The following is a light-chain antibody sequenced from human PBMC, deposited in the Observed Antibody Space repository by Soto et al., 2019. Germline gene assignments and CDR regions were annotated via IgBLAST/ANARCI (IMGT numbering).Light chain of an antibody. CDR2: DAS. J-gene: IGKJ4*01. Sequence: IVLTQSPATLSLSPGERATLSCRASQNVSTYLAWYQQKGGQAPRLLIYDASSRATGIPARFSGSGSGTDFTLTISNLEPEDFAVYYCQQRSDWPTFGGGTTVEIK. V-gene: IGKV3-11*01. CDR3: QQRSDWPT. CDR1: QNVSTY.